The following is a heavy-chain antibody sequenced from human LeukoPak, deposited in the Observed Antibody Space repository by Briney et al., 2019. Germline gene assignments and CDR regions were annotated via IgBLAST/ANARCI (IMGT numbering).Heavy chain of an antibody. J-gene: IGHJ5*02. CDR1: GGTFSSYA. CDR3: ARALTNGDSGFDP. CDR2: MNPNSGNT. V-gene: IGHV1-8*03. Sequence: ASVKVSCKASGGTFSSYAISWVRQATGQGLEWMGWMNPNSGNTGYAQKFQGRVTITRNTSISTAYMELSSLRSEDTAVYYCARALTNGDSGFDPWGQGTLVTVSS. D-gene: IGHD2-8*01.